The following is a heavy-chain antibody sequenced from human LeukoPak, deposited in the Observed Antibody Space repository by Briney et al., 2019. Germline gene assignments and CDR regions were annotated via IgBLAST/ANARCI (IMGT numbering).Heavy chain of an antibody. CDR1: GFTLSNSW. CDR3: VRAMDV. V-gene: IGHV3-74*01. Sequence: PGGSLRLSCAASGFTLSNSWMHWVRQAPGKGLVWVSRTNGDGSDTSYADSVKGRFTISRDNAKTSLFLQMNNLRVEDTAVYYCVRAMDVWGQGTTVTVSS. CDR2: TNGDGSDT. J-gene: IGHJ6*02.